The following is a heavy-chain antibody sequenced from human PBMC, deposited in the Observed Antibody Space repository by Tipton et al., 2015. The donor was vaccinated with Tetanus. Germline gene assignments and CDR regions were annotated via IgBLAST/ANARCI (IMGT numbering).Heavy chain of an antibody. J-gene: IGHJ4*02. CDR1: GFSFSSYS. Sequence: LSLTCAGSGFSFSSYSINWVRQAQGKGLEWVSSISRSSDDIYYADSVKGRFTITRDNVKNSLYLQMSSLGAEDTAMYYCARDTYDYVWGSYRFNPIDYWGQGTLVTVSS. CDR2: ISRSSDDI. V-gene: IGHV3-21*06. CDR3: ARDTYDYVWGSYRFNPIDY. D-gene: IGHD3-16*02.